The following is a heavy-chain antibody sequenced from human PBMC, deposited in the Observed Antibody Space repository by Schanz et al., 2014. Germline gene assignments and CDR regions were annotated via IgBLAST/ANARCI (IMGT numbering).Heavy chain of an antibody. Sequence: QVQLVQSGAEVKKPGAPVRVSCKASGGTFSSSTLTWVRQAPGQGLEWMGRIIPILDKTNYAQNFQGRLTVTRDTSTSTVNMELSSLRSEDTAVYYCARGGFFDSTSFDSWGQGTLVTVSS. CDR2: IIPILDKT. CDR3: ARGGFFDSTSFDS. J-gene: IGHJ4*02. V-gene: IGHV1-69*09. CDR1: GGTFSSST. D-gene: IGHD2-2*01.